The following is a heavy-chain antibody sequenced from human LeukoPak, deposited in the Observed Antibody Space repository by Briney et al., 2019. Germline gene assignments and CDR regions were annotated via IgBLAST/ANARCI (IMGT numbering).Heavy chain of an antibody. CDR1: GFTFSDYY. D-gene: IGHD2-15*01. J-gene: IGHJ5*02. CDR2: ISSSGSTI. CDR3: ARDGGSRTAGSTLLRWFDP. Sequence: GGSLRLSCAASGFTFSDYYMSWIRQAPGKGPEWVSYISSSGSTIYYADSVKGRFTISRDNAKNSLYLQMNSLRAEDTAVYYCARDGGSRTAGSTLLRWFDPWGQGTLVTVSS. V-gene: IGHV3-11*04.